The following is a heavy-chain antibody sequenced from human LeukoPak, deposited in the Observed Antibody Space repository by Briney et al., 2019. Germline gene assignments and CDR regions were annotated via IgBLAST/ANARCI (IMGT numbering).Heavy chain of an antibody. CDR2: ISAYNGNT. CDR1: GYTFASYA. CDR3: AREGKTYHHDSNGYPDS. Sequence: ASVKVSCKASGYTFASYAITWVRQAPGQRLEWMGWISAYNGNTNYAQKLQGRVTMTTDTSTSTAYMELRSLRSDDTAVYYCAREGKTYHHDSNGYPDSWGQGTLVTVSS. D-gene: IGHD3-22*01. V-gene: IGHV1-18*01. J-gene: IGHJ4*02.